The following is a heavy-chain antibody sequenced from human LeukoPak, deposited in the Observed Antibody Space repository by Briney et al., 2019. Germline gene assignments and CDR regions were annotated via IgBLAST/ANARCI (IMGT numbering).Heavy chain of an antibody. CDR2: TSASNGNT. J-gene: IGHJ6*03. CDR1: GYTFTTYG. V-gene: IGHV1-18*01. CDR3: ARAEYYGSDPYYYYYYYMDV. D-gene: IGHD3-10*01. Sequence: ASVKVSCKASGYTFTTYGISWVRQAPGQGLEWMGWTSASNGNTNYAQKLQGRVTMTTDTSTSTAYMELRSLRSDDTAVYYCARAEYYGSDPYYYYYYYMDVWGKGTTVTVSS.